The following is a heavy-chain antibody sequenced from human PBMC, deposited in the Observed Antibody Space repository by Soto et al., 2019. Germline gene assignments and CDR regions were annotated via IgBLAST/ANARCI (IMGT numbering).Heavy chain of an antibody. Sequence: GSLRLSCTTSGFTFNAYGMHWVRQAPGKGLEWVAIIWYDGSNKYYADSVKGRFTISRDNSKNTLYLQMNSLRAEDTALYYCARSDCTGAYCYSWPFNYGVDVWGQGTTVTVSS. CDR3: ARSDCTGAYCYSWPFNYGVDV. V-gene: IGHV3-33*08. CDR2: IWYDGSNK. D-gene: IGHD2-21*02. CDR1: GFTFNAYG. J-gene: IGHJ6*02.